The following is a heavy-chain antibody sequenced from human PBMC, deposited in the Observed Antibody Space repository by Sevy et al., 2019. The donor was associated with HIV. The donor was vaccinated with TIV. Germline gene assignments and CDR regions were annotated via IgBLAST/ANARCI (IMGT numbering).Heavy chain of an antibody. D-gene: IGHD2-2*02. V-gene: IGHV3-23*01. CDR2: ISGSGGST. J-gene: IGHJ6*02. CDR3: AKGGYCSSTSCYTDYYGMDV. Sequence: GGSLRLSCAASGFTFSSYAMSWVRQAPGKGLEWVSAISGSGGSTYYAHSVKGRFTISRDNSKNSLYLQMNSLRAEDTAVYYCAKGGYCSSTSCYTDYYGMDVWGQGTTVTVSS. CDR1: GFTFSSYA.